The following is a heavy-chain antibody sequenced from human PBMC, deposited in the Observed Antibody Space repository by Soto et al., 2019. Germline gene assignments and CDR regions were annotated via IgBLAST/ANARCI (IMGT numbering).Heavy chain of an antibody. CDR3: ARYYFDSSGYSNWFGP. Sequence: SETLSLTCAVSGGSITSGAYYWTWIRQHPGNALEWIAYTHYSGRTYYNPSLKSRVTISVDTSNNQFSLELSSVTAADTAVYYCARYYFDSSGYSNWFGPWGQGTLVTVSS. J-gene: IGHJ5*02. CDR1: GGSITSGAYY. V-gene: IGHV4-31*11. CDR2: THYSGRT. D-gene: IGHD3-22*01.